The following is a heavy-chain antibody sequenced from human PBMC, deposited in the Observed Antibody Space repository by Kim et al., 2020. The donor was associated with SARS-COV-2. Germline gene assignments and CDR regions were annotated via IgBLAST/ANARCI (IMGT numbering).Heavy chain of an antibody. Sequence: LRGRFTISRDNSKNTLYLQMNSLRAEDTAVYYWASNRYYYDSSGYYSLDYWGQGTLVTVSS. D-gene: IGHD3-22*01. V-gene: IGHV3-30*07. CDR3: ASNRYYYDSSGYYSLDY. J-gene: IGHJ4*02.